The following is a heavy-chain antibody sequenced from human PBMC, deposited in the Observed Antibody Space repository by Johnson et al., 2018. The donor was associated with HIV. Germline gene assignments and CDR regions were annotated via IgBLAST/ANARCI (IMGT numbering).Heavy chain of an antibody. J-gene: IGHJ3*02. Sequence: QLVEFGGGLVQPGGSLRLSCAASGFTFSSYDMHWVRQATGKGLEWVSAIGTAGDTYYPGSVKGRFTISRDNAKNTLYLQMNSLRAEDTAVYYCARDTLLESGFDIWGQGTMVTVSS. V-gene: IGHV3-13*01. CDR1: GFTFSSYD. CDR3: ARDTLLESGFDI. D-gene: IGHD3-3*02. CDR2: IGTAGDT.